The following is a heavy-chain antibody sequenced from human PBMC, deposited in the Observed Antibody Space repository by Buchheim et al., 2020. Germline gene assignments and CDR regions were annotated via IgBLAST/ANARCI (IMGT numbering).Heavy chain of an antibody. D-gene: IGHD7-27*01. V-gene: IGHV3-48*02. CDR1: GFNFGAYA. J-gene: IGHJ6*02. CDR2: IRSGSTAM. Sequence: EVQMVDSGGGLVQPGGSLRLSCAASGFNFGAYAMNWFRQAPGRGLEWLSHIRSGSTAMYYTDSVRGRSTISSDDAKNSLYLQMDSLRDDDTAVYFCATWAFYHGVDVWGQGT. CDR3: ATWAFYHGVDV.